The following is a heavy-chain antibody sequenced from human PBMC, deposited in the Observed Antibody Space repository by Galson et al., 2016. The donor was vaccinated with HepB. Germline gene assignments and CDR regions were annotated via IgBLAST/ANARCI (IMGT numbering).Heavy chain of an antibody. D-gene: IGHD2-21*01. CDR3: VRDLPGTYYYGMDV. CDR1: GFNIRSCW. J-gene: IGHJ6*04. Sequence: SLRLSCAGHGFNIRSCWTHWVRQVPGRRPVWVARINTDGNKIAYADSVKGRFIISRDNTKNTLYLQANRLRVEDTAVYYCVRDLPGTYYYGMDVWGKGTTVIVSS. V-gene: IGHV3-74*03. CDR2: INTDGNKI.